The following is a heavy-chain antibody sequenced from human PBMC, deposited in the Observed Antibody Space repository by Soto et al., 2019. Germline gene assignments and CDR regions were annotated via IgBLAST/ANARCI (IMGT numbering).Heavy chain of an antibody. CDR2: IYYSGST. J-gene: IGHJ4*02. Sequence: QVQLQESGPGLVKPSETLSLTCTVSGGSISSYYWSWIRQPPGKGLEWIGYIYYSGSTNYNPSLKSRVTISVDTSKDRFSLKLSSVTAADTAVYYCARAERRAGWLQFPASISLVYWGQGTLVTVSS. CDR3: ARAERRAGWLQFPASISLVY. D-gene: IGHD5-12*01. V-gene: IGHV4-59*01. CDR1: GGSISSYY.